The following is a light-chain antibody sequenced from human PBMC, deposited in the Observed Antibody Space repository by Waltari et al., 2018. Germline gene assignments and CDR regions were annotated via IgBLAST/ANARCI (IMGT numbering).Light chain of an antibody. Sequence: QTVVTQEPSFSVSPGGTVTLTCGLTSGSVSTIHYASWYRQTPGPAPRTLIHNTDTRSSGVPDRFSGSILGNKAALTITGAQADDESDYYCVLYMGSVVFGGGTKLTVL. V-gene: IGLV8-61*01. J-gene: IGLJ3*02. CDR1: SGSVSTIHY. CDR2: NTD. CDR3: VLYMGSVV.